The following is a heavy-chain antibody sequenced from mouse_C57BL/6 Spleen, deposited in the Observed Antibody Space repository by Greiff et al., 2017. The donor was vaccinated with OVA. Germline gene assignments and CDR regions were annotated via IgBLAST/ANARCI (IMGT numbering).Heavy chain of an antibody. CDR1: GYTFTSYW. CDR3: ARALYGSSYWYFDV. V-gene: IGHV1-53*01. J-gene: IGHJ1*03. D-gene: IGHD1-1*01. CDR2: INPSNGGT. Sequence: QVQLQQSGTELVKPGASVKLSCKASGYTFTSYWMHWVKQRPGQGLEWIGNINPSNGGTNYNEKFKSKATLTVDKSSSTAYLQLSSLTYEDSAVYYCARALYGSSYWYFDVWGTGTTVTVSS.